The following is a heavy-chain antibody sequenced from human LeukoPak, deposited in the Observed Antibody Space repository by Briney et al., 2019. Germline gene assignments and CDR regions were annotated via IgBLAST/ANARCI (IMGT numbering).Heavy chain of an antibody. CDR1: GGSISSDY. J-gene: IGHJ4*02. Sequence: SETLSLTCTVSGGSISSDYWSWLRQPPGKGLEWIGYIYYRGRTNYNPSLNSRVTISVDTSKIQFSLKLSSVTAADTAVYYCARLSGYSSGHYYSDYWGQGTLFTVSS. CDR2: IYYRGRT. CDR3: ARLSGYSSGHYYSDY. D-gene: IGHD3-22*01. V-gene: IGHV4-59*01.